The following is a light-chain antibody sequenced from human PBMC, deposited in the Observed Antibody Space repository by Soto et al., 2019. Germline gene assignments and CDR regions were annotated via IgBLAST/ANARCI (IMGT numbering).Light chain of an antibody. CDR2: DNH. CDR1: SSNIGNNY. CDR3: GTWDSSLSAAV. V-gene: IGLV1-51*01. Sequence: QSVLTQPPSVSAAPGQTVTISCSGSSSNIGNNYVSWYQQLPGTAPKLLIYDNHKRPSGIPDRFSGSKSGTSATLDITGLQTGDEADYYCGTWDSSLSAAVFGGGTQLTVL. J-gene: IGLJ7*01.